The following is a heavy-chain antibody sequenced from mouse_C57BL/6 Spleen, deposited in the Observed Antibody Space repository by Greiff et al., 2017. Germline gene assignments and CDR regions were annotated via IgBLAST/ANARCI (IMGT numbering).Heavy chain of an antibody. V-gene: IGHV5-17*01. CDR3: ARVGSSGWFDY. J-gene: IGHJ2*01. CDR1: GFTFSDYG. D-gene: IGHD3-2*02. CDR2: ISSGSSTI. Sequence: EVKLMESGAGLVKPGASLKLSCAASGFTFSDYGMHWVRQAPGKGLEWVGYISSGSSTIYYADTVKGRVTISRDNAKNTLFLQMTSLRSEDTAMYYCARVGSSGWFDYWGQGTTLTVSS.